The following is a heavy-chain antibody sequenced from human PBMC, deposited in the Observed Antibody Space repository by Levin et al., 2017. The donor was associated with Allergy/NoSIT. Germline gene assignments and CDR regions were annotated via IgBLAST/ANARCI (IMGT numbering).Heavy chain of an antibody. Sequence: GSLRLSCAVYGGSFSGYYWSWIRQPPGKGLEWIGEINHSGSTNHNPSLKSRVTISVDTSKNQFSLKLSSVTAADTAVYYCARGPFQGIVVVPAAPFDYWGQGTLVTVSS. CDR3: ARGPFQGIVVVPAAPFDY. J-gene: IGHJ4*02. CDR1: GGSFSGYY. CDR2: INHSGST. V-gene: IGHV4-34*01. D-gene: IGHD2-2*01.